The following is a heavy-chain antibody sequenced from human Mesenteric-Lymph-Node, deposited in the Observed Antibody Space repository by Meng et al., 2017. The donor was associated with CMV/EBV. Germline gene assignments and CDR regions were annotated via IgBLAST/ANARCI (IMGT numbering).Heavy chain of an antibody. CDR1: GYTLKSYD. Sequence: ASVKVSCKASGYTLKSYDISWVRQAPGQGLEWMGWINPNSGGTNYAQKFQGRVTMTRDTSISTAYMELSRLRSDDTAVYYCARGSSIAARPGWELGKYWGQGTLVTVSS. CDR2: INPNSGGT. J-gene: IGHJ4*02. V-gene: IGHV1-2*02. D-gene: IGHD6-6*01. CDR3: ARGSSIAARPGWELGKY.